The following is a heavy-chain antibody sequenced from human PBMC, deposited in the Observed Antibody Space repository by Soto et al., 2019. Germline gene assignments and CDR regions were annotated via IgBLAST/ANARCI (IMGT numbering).Heavy chain of an antibody. CDR1: GGSISSCSYY. CDR3: ARQIGSTMVRGDYNWLDL. J-gene: IGHJ5*01. CDR2: IYYSGST. V-gene: IGHV4-39*01. Sequence: SETLSLTCTVSGGSISSCSYYWGWIRQPPGKGLEWIGSIYYSGSTYYNPSLKSRVTISVDTSKNQFSLKLSSVTAADTDVYYCARQIGSTMVRGDYNWLDLWGQGTLVTVSS. D-gene: IGHD3-10*01.